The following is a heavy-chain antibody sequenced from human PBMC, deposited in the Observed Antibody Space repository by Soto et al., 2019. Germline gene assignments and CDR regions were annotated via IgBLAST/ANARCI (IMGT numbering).Heavy chain of an antibody. CDR3: VKGPEWWLRGIYYFDY. V-gene: IGHV3-23*01. CDR2: ISGSGGST. J-gene: IGHJ4*02. D-gene: IGHD2-15*01. Sequence: GGSLRLSCAASGFTFSSYAMSWVRQAPGKGLEWVSAISGSGGSTYYADSVKGRFTISRDNSENTLYLQMNSMRAEDTAVYYGVKGPEWWLRGIYYFDYWGQGTLVTVSS. CDR1: GFTFSSYA.